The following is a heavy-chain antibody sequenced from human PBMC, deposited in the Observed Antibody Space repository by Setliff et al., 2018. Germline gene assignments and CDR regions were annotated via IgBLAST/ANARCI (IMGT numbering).Heavy chain of an antibody. D-gene: IGHD3-3*01. CDR1: GVSINSLNW. Sequence: PSETLSLTCAVSGVSINSLNWWTWVRQSPGKGLEWIGYIYHDGPSVHYNPSLKSRVTMSVDKSKNQFSLKLSSVTAADTAVYYCARARSRYYNFWSGEMDVWGKGTTVTVSS. CDR3: ARARSRYYNFWSGEMDV. CDR2: IYHDGPS. J-gene: IGHJ6*04. V-gene: IGHV4-4*02.